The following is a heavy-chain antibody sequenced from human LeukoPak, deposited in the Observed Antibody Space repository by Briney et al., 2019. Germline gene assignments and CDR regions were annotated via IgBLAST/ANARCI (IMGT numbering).Heavy chain of an antibody. Sequence: PSETLSLTCTVSGGSLSSGGYCWSWHPQQTGQDLEWIMYNYYRGSTYYNPSLRSPLTISVYTTKRQLSLKLRSVAAAAADDYYCAGVQLSGWGFDDWGQGTLVTVSS. CDR2: NYYRGST. V-gene: IGHV4-31*01. CDR1: GGSLSSGGYC. CDR3: AGVQLSGWGFDD. J-gene: IGHJ4*01. D-gene: IGHD2-15*01.